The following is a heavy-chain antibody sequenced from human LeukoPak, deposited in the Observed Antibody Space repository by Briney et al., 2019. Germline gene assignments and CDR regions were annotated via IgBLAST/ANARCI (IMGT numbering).Heavy chain of an antibody. CDR1: GFTFTNAW. Sequence: GGSLRLSCAASGFTFTNAWMNWVRQAPGKGLEWVGRIKSKADGETIDYAAPVKGRFTFSRDDSKNMLYLQMNSLKSEDTAVYYCSTLASRGLSDSWGQGTLVTVSS. D-gene: IGHD2-15*01. CDR2: IKSKADGETI. CDR3: STLASRGLSDS. V-gene: IGHV3-15*07. J-gene: IGHJ4*02.